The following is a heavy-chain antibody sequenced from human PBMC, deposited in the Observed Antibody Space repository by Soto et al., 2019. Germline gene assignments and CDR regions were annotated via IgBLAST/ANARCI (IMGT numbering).Heavy chain of an antibody. CDR1: GFTFSNYG. J-gene: IGHJ4*02. Sequence: QVQLVESGGGVVKPGMSLKLSCAASGFTFSNYGMHWVRQAPGKGLEWMAVIWYDASTTLYADSVKGRFTISRDIPKNTLFLQLDGLRADDTAMAYCAKSRGGYQHGLGWGQGTLVTVSS. D-gene: IGHD5-12*01. V-gene: IGHV3-33*06. CDR3: AKSRGGYQHGLG. CDR2: IWYDASTT.